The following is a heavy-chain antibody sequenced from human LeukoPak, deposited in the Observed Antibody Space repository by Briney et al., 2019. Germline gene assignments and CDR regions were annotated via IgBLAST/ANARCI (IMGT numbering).Heavy chain of an antibody. Sequence: SETLSLTCTVSGGSISIYYWSCIRHTPGKGLEWIWYIYYSGRTNYNPSPKHRVTISVATSKNKFSLNLSSVSAADTSLYYCARRGYYAAGSYYRDYYYCNGMDVWGQGTTVTVSS. CDR2: IYYSGRT. CDR1: GGSISIYY. D-gene: IGHD3-10*01. V-gene: IGHV4-59*01. CDR3: ARRGYYAAGSYYRDYYYCNGMDV. J-gene: IGHJ6*02.